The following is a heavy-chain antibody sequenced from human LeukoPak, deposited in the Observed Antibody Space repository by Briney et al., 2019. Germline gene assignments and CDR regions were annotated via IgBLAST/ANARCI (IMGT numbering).Heavy chain of an antibody. CDR1: GYTFSNYG. CDR3: ARGIVWGSGENWFDP. CDR2: ISVYNGNT. V-gene: IGHV1-18*01. J-gene: IGHJ5*02. D-gene: IGHD3-10*01. Sequence: ASVKVSCKASGYTFSNYGVSWVRQAPGRGLEWLGWISVYNGNTNYAQKFQGRVTMTRNTSISTAYMELSSLRSEDTAVYYCARGIVWGSGENWFDPWGQGTLVTVSS.